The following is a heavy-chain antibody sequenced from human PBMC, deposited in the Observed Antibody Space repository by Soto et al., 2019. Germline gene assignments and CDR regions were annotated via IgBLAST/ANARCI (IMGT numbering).Heavy chain of an antibody. D-gene: IGHD2-8*01. J-gene: IGHJ6*02. CDR3: AKVTQDIVLMVYPWSYYYYGMDV. V-gene: IGHV3-23*01. Sequence: PGGSLRLSCAASGFTFSSYAMSWVRQAPGKGLEWVSAISGSGGSTYYADSVKGRFTISRDNSKNTLYLQMNSLRAEDTAVYYYAKVTQDIVLMVYPWSYYYYGMDVWGQGTTVTVSS. CDR2: ISGSGGST. CDR1: GFTFSSYA.